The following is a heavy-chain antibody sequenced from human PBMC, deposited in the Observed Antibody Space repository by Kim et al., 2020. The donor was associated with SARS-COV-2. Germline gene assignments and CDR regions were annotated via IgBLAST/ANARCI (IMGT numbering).Heavy chain of an antibody. V-gene: IGHV3-9*01. Sequence: GGSLRLSCEASGFTFGNYAMHWVRQAPGKGLEWISGMTWESYSIDYADSVKGRFTISRDNAKNSLYLEMNSLRPEDSAFYYCGRDLRTYSGSLYNGFDIWGQGILVTVSS. CDR3: GRDLRTYSGSLYNGFDI. CDR1: GFTFGNYA. CDR2: MTWESYSI. J-gene: IGHJ3*02. D-gene: IGHD1-26*01.